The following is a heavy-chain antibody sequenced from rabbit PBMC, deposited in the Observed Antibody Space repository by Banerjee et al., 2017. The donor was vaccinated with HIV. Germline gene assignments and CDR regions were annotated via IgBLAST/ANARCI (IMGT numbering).Heavy chain of an antibody. CDR2: IYTASGST. Sequence: QEQLEESGGDLVKPEGSLTLTCTASGFDLSSNYHMCWVRQAPGKGLEWIGCIYTASGSTYYASWAQGRFTISKTSSTTVTLQMTSLTAADTATYFCARDLAGVTGWNFGLWGPGTLVTVS. CDR1: GFDLSSNYH. J-gene: IGHJ4*01. CDR3: ARDLAGVTGWNFGL. V-gene: IGHV1S45*01. D-gene: IGHD4-1*01.